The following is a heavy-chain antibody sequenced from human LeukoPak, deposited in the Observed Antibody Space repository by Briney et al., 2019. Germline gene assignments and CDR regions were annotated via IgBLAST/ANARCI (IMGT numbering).Heavy chain of an antibody. J-gene: IGHJ6*02. CDR1: GYTFTGYY. CDR3: ARDDNGMDV. D-gene: IGHD3-22*01. CDR2: INPNSGGT. V-gene: IGHV1-2*02. Sequence: GASVKVSCKASGYTFTGYYMNWVRQAPGQGLEWMGWINPNSGGTNYAQKFQGRVTVTRDTSISTAYMELSRLRSDDTAVYYCARDDNGMDVWGQGTTVTVSS.